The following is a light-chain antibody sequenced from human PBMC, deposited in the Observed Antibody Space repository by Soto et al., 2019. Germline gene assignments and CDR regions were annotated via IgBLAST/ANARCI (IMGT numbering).Light chain of an antibody. CDR1: QSVSSSY. CDR3: QQYGSSPYT. J-gene: IGKJ2*01. Sequence: EIVLTQSPGTLSLSPGERATLSCRASQSVSSSYLAWYQQKPGQSPRLLIYGASSRATGIPDRFSGSGSGTVFTLTISRLEPEDFAVYYCQQYGSSPYTFGQRTKLEIK. V-gene: IGKV3-20*01. CDR2: GAS.